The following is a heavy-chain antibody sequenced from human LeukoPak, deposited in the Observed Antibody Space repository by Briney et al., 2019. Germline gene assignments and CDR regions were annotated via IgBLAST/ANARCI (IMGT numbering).Heavy chain of an antibody. CDR2: ISGSGGST. D-gene: IGHD2-2*01. Sequence: GGSLRLSCAASGFTFSSYAMSWVRQAPGKGLEWVSAISGSGGSTYYADSVKGRFTISRDNSKNSLYLQMNSLRAEDTAVYYCARYIVVVPAALRYFDYWGQGTLVTVSS. CDR1: GFTFSSYA. CDR3: ARYIVVVPAALRYFDY. V-gene: IGHV3-23*01. J-gene: IGHJ4*02.